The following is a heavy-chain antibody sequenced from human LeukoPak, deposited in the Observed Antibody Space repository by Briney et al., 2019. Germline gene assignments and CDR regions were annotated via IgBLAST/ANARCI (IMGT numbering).Heavy chain of an antibody. J-gene: IGHJ4*02. CDR2: ISTSGTT. CDR3: ARGPDYSNYVDY. CDR1: GGSISGGSYY. D-gene: IGHD4-11*01. Sequence: SQTLSLTCTVSGGSISGGSYYWSWIRQPAGKGLEWIGRISTSGTTKYNPSLKSRVTIPVGTSKNQFSLKLRSVTAADTAVYYCARGPDYSNYVDYWGQGTLVTVSS. V-gene: IGHV4-61*02.